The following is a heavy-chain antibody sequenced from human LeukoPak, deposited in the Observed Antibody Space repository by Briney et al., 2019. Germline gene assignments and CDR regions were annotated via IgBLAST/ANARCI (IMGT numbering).Heavy chain of an antibody. V-gene: IGHV1-18*01. CDR2: ISAYNGNT. J-gene: IGHJ4*02. CDR3: ARVRGHSYGSDEYYFHY. Sequence: ASVKVSCKACGYTFTSYGISWVRQAPGQGLEWVGWISAYNGNTNYAQKLQGRVTMTTDTSTSTAYMELRSLRSDDTAVYYCARVRGHSYGSDEYYFHYWGQGTLVTVSS. CDR1: GYTFTSYG. D-gene: IGHD5-18*01.